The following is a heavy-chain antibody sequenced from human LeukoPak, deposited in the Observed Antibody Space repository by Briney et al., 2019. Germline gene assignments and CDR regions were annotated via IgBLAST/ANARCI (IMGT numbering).Heavy chain of an antibody. CDR1: GFTFSSYS. J-gene: IGHJ5*02. D-gene: IGHD4-17*01. CDR2: ISSSSSYI. V-gene: IGHV3-21*01. Sequence: GGSLRLSCAASGFTFSSYSMNWVRQAPGKGLEWVSSISSSSSYIYYADSVKGRFTISRDNAKNSLYLQMNSLRTEDTAVYYCARADSYGDSDWFDPWGQGTLVTVSS. CDR3: ARADSYGDSDWFDP.